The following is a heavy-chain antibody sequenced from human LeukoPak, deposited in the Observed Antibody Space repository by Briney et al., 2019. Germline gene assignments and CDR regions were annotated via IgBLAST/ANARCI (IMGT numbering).Heavy chain of an antibody. CDR2: ISSSSSYI. V-gene: IGHV3-21*01. CDR3: ARGVNEFGELLFGYY. CDR1: EFTFSSYS. J-gene: IGHJ4*02. Sequence: GGSLRLSCAASEFTFSSYSMNWVRQAPGKGLEWVSSISSSSSYIYYADSVKGRFTISRDNAKNSLYLQMNSLRAEDTAVYYCARGVNEFGELLFGYYWGQGTLVTVSS. D-gene: IGHD3-10*01.